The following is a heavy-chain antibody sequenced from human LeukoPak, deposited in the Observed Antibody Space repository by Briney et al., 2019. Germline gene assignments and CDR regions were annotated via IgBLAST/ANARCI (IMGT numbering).Heavy chain of an antibody. Sequence: GGSLRLSRAASGITFSSYAMSWVRQAPGKGPEWVSAISDSGGTTYYADSVKGRFTISRDNSKNTLCLQMNSLRAEDAAVYYCAKDQNVLRFFLFDYWGQGTLVTVSS. CDR1: GITFSSYA. J-gene: IGHJ4*02. D-gene: IGHD3-3*01. CDR3: AKDQNVLRFFLFDY. V-gene: IGHV3-23*01. CDR2: ISDSGGTT.